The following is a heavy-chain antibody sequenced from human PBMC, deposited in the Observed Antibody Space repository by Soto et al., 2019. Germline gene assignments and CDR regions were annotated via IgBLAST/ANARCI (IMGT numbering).Heavy chain of an antibody. CDR3: AKTYYWNFHN. Sequence: EVQLLESGGGLVQPGGSLRLSCAASGFTFGDYAMSWIRQAPGQGLEWVSAIVGGGGTTWYADSVKGRFTISRDNSNDTLYLQMSSLRADDTAVYYCAKTYYWNFHNWGQGTQVTVSS. CDR2: IVGGGGTT. J-gene: IGHJ4*02. CDR1: GFTFGDYA. D-gene: IGHD1-20*01. V-gene: IGHV3-23*01.